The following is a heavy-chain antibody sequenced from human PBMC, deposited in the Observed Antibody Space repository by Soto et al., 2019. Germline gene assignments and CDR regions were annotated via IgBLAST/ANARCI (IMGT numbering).Heavy chain of an antibody. J-gene: IGHJ6*02. Sequence: ASVKVSCKASGYSFARYSIHWVRQAPGQSLEWMGWTNAGNGNTKYSQKFQGRVTITRDTSASTAYMELSSLRSEDTSVYYCGRDSKWDDTSVGMDVWGQGTKVTVSS. CDR3: GRDSKWDDTSVGMDV. CDR1: GYSFARYS. V-gene: IGHV1-3*01. CDR2: TNAGNGNT. D-gene: IGHD3-22*01.